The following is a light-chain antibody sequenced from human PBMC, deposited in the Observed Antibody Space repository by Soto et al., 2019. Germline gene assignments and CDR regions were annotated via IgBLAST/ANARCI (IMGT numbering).Light chain of an antibody. V-gene: IGKV1-27*01. J-gene: IGKJ3*01. CDR2: AAS. CDR1: QGIDTY. CDR3: QKYTSAPFT. Sequence: IQMTQSPSSLSASVGDRVTITCRASQGIDTYLAWYQQKPGQVPKLLIYAASTLQSGVPSRFSGSGSGTDFTLTISSLQSEDVATYFCQKYTSAPFTFGPGTKVDIK.